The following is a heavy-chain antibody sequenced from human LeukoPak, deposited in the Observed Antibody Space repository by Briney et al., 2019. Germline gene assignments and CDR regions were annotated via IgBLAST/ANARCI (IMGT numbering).Heavy chain of an antibody. CDR3: ARARNWNYPYYYYMDV. V-gene: IGHV1-2*02. Sequence: GASVKVSCKASGYTFTGYYMHWVRQAPGQGLEWMGWINPNSGGTNYQGRVTMTRDTSISTAYMELSRLRSDDTAVYYCARARNWNYPYYYYMDVWGKGTTVTVSS. CDR2: INPNSGGT. D-gene: IGHD1-7*01. CDR1: GYTFTGYY. J-gene: IGHJ6*03.